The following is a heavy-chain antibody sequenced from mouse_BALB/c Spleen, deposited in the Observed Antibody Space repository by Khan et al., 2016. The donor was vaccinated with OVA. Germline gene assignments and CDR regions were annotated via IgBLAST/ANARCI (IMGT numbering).Heavy chain of an antibody. D-gene: IGHD2-13*01. J-gene: IGHJ4*01. CDR3: AKLTPYYYSMDY. CDR2: IWGAGST. V-gene: IGHV2-3*01. Sequence: QIQLVQSGPGLVAPSQSLSITCTVSGFSLTSYGVNWVRQPPGKGLEWLGVIWGAGSTNYHSALLSRLIISKANSKSQVFLKLNSLQTDDTATYYCAKLTPYYYSMDYWGQGSSVTVSA. CDR1: GFSLTSYG.